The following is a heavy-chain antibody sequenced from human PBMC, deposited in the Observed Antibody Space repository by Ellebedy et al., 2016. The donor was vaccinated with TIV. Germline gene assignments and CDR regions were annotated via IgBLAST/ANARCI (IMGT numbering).Heavy chain of an antibody. CDR1: GGSISSSSYY. CDR2: INYSGRT. D-gene: IGHD2-8*01. J-gene: IGHJ1*01. V-gene: IGHV4-39*07. Sequence: SETLSLTCTVSGGSISSSSYYWVWLRQPPGKGLEWIGSINYSGRTYYNPSLKSRLTMSLDTSKNQFSLKLSSVTAADTAVYYCASSYCTNGVCYSGDPAEYFQHWGQGTLVTVSS. CDR3: ASSYCTNGVCYSGDPAEYFQH.